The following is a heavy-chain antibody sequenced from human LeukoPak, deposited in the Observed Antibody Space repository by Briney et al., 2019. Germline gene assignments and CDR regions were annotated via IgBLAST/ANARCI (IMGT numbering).Heavy chain of an antibody. V-gene: IGHV3-30*04. J-gene: IGHJ4*02. CDR2: ISYDGSNK. CDR3: ARGPLLLWFGELLSPFDY. CDR1: GFTFSSYA. D-gene: IGHD3-10*01. Sequence: PGRSLRLSCAASGFTFSSYAMHWVRQAPSKGLEWVAVISYDGSNKYYADSVKGRFTISRDNSKNTLYLQMNSLRAEDTAVYYCARGPLLLWFGELLSPFDYWGQGTLVTVSS.